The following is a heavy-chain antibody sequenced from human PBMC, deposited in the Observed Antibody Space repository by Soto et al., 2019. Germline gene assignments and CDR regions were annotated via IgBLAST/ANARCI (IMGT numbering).Heavy chain of an antibody. D-gene: IGHD1-26*01. Sequence: ASVKVSCKASGGTFSSYAISWVRQAPGQGLEWMGGIIPIFGTANYAQKFQGRVTITADESTSTAYMELSSLRSEDTAVYYCARDGRGGATRYFQHWGQGTLVTVSS. CDR1: GGTFSSYA. J-gene: IGHJ1*01. CDR3: ARDGRGGATRYFQH. V-gene: IGHV1-69*13. CDR2: IIPIFGTA.